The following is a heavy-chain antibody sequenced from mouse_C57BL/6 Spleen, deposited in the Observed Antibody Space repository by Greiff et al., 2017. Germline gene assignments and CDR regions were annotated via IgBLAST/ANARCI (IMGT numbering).Heavy chain of an antibody. CDR3: ARSTTGVQFDY. CDR1: GYTFTSYT. CDR2: INPSSGYT. D-gene: IGHD1-1*01. J-gene: IGHJ2*01. Sequence: QVQLQQSGAELARPGASVKMSCKASGYTFTSYTMHWVKQRPGQGLEWIGYINPSSGYTKYNQKFKDKATLTADKSSSTAYMQLSSLTSEDAAVYYCARSTTGVQFDYWGQGTTLTVSS. V-gene: IGHV1-4*01.